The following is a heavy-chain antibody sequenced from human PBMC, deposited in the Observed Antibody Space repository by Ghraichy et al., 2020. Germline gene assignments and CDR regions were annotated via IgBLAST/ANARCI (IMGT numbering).Heavy chain of an antibody. CDR2: INHSGST. J-gene: IGHJ4*02. Sequence: TLSLTCAVYGGSFSGYYWSWIRQPPGKGLEWIGEINHSGSTNYNPSLKSRVTISVDTSKNQFSLKLSSVTAADTAVYYCARAAGYCSSTSCYQIDYWGQGTLVTVSS. CDR3: ARAAGYCSSTSCYQIDY. V-gene: IGHV4-34*01. CDR1: GGSFSGYY. D-gene: IGHD2-2*03.